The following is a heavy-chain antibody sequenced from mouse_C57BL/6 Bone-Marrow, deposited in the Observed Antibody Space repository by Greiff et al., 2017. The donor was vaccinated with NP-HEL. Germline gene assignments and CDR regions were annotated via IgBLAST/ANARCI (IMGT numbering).Heavy chain of an antibody. CDR1: GYSITSGYY. J-gene: IGHJ3*01. CDR3: ASEVTTG. D-gene: IGHD2-2*01. Sequence: EVQLQQSGPGLVKPSQSLSLTCSVTGYSITSGYYWNWIRQFPGNKLEWMGYISYDGSNNYNPSLKNRISITRDTSKNQFFLKLNSVTTEDTATYYCASEVTTGWGQGTLVTVSA. CDR2: ISYDGSN. V-gene: IGHV3-6*01.